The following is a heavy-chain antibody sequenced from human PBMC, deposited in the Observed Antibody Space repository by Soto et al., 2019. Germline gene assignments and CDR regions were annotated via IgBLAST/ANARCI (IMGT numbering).Heavy chain of an antibody. V-gene: IGHV2-5*02. CDR1: GFSLSTSGVG. Sequence: QITLKESGPTRVKPTQPLTLTCTFSGFSLSTSGVGVGWIRQPPGKALERLALIYWDDDKRYSPSLKSRLTITTDTSKNQVVLTMTNMDPVDTATYYCAHRAGLQGNWNGGYFDFWGQGALVTVSS. D-gene: IGHD1-1*01. J-gene: IGHJ4*02. CDR3: AHRAGLQGNWNGGYFDF. CDR2: IYWDDDK.